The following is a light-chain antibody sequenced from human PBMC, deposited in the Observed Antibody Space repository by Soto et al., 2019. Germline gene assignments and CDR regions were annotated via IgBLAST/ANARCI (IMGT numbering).Light chain of an antibody. CDR3: RSYTSSSTLV. V-gene: IGLV2-14*01. CDR2: DVS. J-gene: IGLJ2*01. CDR1: SSDVGGYNY. Sequence: QSALTQPASVSGSPGQSITISCTGTSSDVGGYNYVSWYQQHPGKAPKLMIYDVSNRPSGVSIRFSGSKSGNTASLTISGLQAEDEADYYCRSYTSSSTLVFGGGTQLTVL.